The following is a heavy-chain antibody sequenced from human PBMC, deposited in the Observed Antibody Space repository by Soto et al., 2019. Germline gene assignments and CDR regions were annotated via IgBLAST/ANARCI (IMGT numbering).Heavy chain of an antibody. CDR2: IYHSGTT. D-gene: IGHD5-12*01. V-gene: IGHV4-38-2*02. CDR3: ARVKSSGYGRPNWFDP. J-gene: IGHJ5*02. CDR1: GYSITSGYY. Sequence: PSETLSLTCTVSGYSITSGYYWGWIRQPPGKGLEWIGSIYHSGTTYYNASLKSRVTISVDTSKNQFSLKLSSVTAADTAVYYCARVKSSGYGRPNWFDPWGQGALVTVSS.